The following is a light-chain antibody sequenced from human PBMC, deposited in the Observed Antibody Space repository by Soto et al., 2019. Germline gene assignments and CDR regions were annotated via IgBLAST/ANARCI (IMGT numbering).Light chain of an antibody. J-gene: IGLJ1*01. CDR3: TSFTTSSTFV. Sequence: QSALAQPASVSGSPGQSITISCTGTSSDVGRYNYVSWFQQHPDKAPKLLIYDVSNWPSGVSDRFSGSKSGNTASLTISGLQAEDEADYYCTSFTTSSTFVFGTGTKLTVL. CDR2: DVS. V-gene: IGLV2-14*01. CDR1: SSDVGRYNY.